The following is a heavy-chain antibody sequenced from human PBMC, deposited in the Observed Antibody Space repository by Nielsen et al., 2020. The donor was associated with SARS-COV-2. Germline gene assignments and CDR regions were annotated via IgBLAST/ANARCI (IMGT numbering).Heavy chain of an antibody. D-gene: IGHD3-10*01. Sequence: GGSLRLSCAASGFSVSNNFLTWVRQPPGKGLEWVSSIYVDDGPYYPDSVRGRFTLSKDTSRNTVYLQMNSLRVDDTALYFCARDAFYRGVGAFDLWGHGTMVTVSS. V-gene: IGHV3-53*01. CDR2: IYVDDGP. J-gene: IGHJ3*01. CDR3: ARDAFYRGVGAFDL. CDR1: GFSVSNNF.